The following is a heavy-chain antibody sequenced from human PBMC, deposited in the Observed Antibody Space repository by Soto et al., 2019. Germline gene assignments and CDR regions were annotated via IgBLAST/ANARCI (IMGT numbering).Heavy chain of an antibody. CDR1: GGTFSSYA. D-gene: IGHD6-6*01. J-gene: IGHJ6*02. Sequence: SVKVSCKASGGTFSSYAISWVRQAPGQGLEWMGGIIPIFGTANYAQKFQGRVTITADESTSTAYMELSSLRSEDTAVYYCARDRGSSSFYYYYGMDVWGQGTTVTVSS. V-gene: IGHV1-69*13. CDR2: IIPIFGTA. CDR3: ARDRGSSSFYYYYGMDV.